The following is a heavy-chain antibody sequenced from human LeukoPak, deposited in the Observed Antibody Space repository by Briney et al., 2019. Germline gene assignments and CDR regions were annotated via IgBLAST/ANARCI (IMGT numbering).Heavy chain of an antibody. D-gene: IGHD3-3*01. J-gene: IGHJ6*02. CDR1: GFTFSAYE. Sequence: GGSLRLSCAASGFTFSAYEMNWVRQAPGKGLEWVSYISGGGTNIYYADSVKGRFTVSRDDAKNSLYLQMNSLRAEDTAVYYCARTPTYGFWSGYTLDVWGQGTTVTVSS. CDR2: ISGGGTNI. V-gene: IGHV3-48*03. CDR3: ARTPTYGFWSGYTLDV.